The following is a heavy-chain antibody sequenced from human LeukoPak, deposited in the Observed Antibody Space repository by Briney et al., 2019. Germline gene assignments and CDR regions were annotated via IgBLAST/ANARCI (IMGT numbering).Heavy chain of an antibody. CDR2: ISYDGSNK. CDR3: AKDHGIAVAGTPGLDY. V-gene: IGHV3-30*18. CDR1: GFTFSSYR. D-gene: IGHD6-19*01. J-gene: IGHJ4*02. Sequence: PGGSLRLSCAASGFTFSSYRMHWVRQAPGKGLEWVAVISYDGSNKYYADSVKGRFTISRDNSKNTLYLQMNSLRAEDTAVYYCAKDHGIAVAGTPGLDYWGQGTLVTVSS.